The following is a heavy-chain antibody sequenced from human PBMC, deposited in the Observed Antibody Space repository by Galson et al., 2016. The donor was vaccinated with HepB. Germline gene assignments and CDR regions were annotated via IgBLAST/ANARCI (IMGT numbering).Heavy chain of an antibody. CDR2: INPLDGTT. Sequence: SVKVSCKASGYIITNYYMHWVRQAPGQGLEWMGLINPLDGTTAYAQKFQGRATLTRDTSTNTLYLSLAGLTSDDSAVYFCAREVGFYHYVDYWGQGTLVAVSS. CDR1: GYIITNYY. CDR3: AREVGFYHYVDY. D-gene: IGHD3-16*01. J-gene: IGHJ4*02. V-gene: IGHV1-46*01.